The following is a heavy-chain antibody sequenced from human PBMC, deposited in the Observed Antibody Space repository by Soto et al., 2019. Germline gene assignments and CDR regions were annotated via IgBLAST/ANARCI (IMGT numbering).Heavy chain of an antibody. J-gene: IGHJ2*01. Sequence: ASLKFSCKASGYTFSNYGITWVRQAPGQGLEWVGWISAYSGHTNYAQKLQGRVTMTTDTSTSTAYMELRSLRSDDTAIYYCARGTGSYYWYFDIWGRGTLVTVSS. V-gene: IGHV1-18*01. CDR3: ARGTGSYYWYFDI. CDR2: ISAYSGHT. D-gene: IGHD2-8*02. CDR1: GYTFSNYG.